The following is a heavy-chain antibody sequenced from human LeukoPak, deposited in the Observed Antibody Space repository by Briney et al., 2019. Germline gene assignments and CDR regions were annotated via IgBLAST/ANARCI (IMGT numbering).Heavy chain of an antibody. CDR2: TYYRSKWYS. V-gene: IGHV6-1*01. CDR3: ARYTSSWFFDS. CDR1: GDSVSSTSAD. D-gene: IGHD6-13*01. J-gene: IGHJ4*02. Sequence: QTLSLTCAISGDSVSSTSADWNWIRQSPSRGLEWLGRTYYRSKWYSDYAVSVRGRITVNPDTSTNQFSLQLNSVTPEDTAVYYCARYTSSWFFDSWGLGTLVTTAS.